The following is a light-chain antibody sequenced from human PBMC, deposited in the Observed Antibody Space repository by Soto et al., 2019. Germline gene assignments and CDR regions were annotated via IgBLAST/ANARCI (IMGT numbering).Light chain of an antibody. Sequence: IQMTQSPSSVSATVEDRVIITCRASQSISNHLNWYQQKPGKAPKLLIFAASSLQSGVPSRFSGSRSGPDFTLTISSLQPEDFATYYCQQSYSSPPTFGQGTKVDI. V-gene: IGKV1-39*01. CDR3: QQSYSSPPT. CDR1: QSISNH. J-gene: IGKJ1*01. CDR2: AAS.